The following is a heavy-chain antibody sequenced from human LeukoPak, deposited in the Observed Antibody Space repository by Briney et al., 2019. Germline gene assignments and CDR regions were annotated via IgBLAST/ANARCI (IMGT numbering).Heavy chain of an antibody. CDR1: GFTFSSYW. J-gene: IGHJ4*02. CDR2: IKEDGSEK. V-gene: IGHV3-7*03. Sequence: GGSLRLSCAASGFTFSSYWMSWVRQAPGKGLEWVANIKEDGSEKYYVDSMKGRFTISRDNAKNSLYLQMNSLRAEDTAVYYCAKAGDFIVVVPAAMRVADYYFDYWGQGTLVTVSS. D-gene: IGHD2-2*01. CDR3: AKAGDFIVVVPAAMRVADYYFDY.